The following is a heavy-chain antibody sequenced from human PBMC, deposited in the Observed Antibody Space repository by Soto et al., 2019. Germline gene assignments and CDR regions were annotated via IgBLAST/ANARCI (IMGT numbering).Heavy chain of an antibody. CDR1: GGSISSSSYY. Sequence: PSETLSLTCTVSGGSISSSSYYWGWIHQPPGKGLEWIGSIYYSGSTYYNPSLKSRVTISVDTSKNQFSLKLSSVTAADTAMYYCARSTYPYDFWSGYYTQSCYFDYWGQGTLVTVSS. V-gene: IGHV4-39*07. D-gene: IGHD3-3*01. CDR2: IYYSGST. CDR3: ARSTYPYDFWSGYYTQSCYFDY. J-gene: IGHJ4*02.